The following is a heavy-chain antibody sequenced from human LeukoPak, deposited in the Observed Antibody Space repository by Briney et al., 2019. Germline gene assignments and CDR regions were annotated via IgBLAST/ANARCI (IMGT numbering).Heavy chain of an antibody. CDR1: GGSFSGYS. D-gene: IGHD3-10*01. Sequence: PSETLSLTCAVYGGSFSGYSWGWIRQPPGKGLEWIGTIYYSGSTYYNPSLKSRVTISVDTSKNQFSLRLSSVTAADTAVYYCARHPMVRGVIVNWFDPWGQGTLVTVSS. V-gene: IGHV4-39*01. CDR3: ARHPMVRGVIVNWFDP. CDR2: IYYSGST. J-gene: IGHJ5*02.